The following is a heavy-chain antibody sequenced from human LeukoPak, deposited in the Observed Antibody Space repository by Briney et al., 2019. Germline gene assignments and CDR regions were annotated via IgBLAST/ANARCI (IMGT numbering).Heavy chain of an antibody. CDR3: VRDWGYDSSGYWQKYFDT. J-gene: IGHJ4*02. CDR1: GFTLSSYW. D-gene: IGHD3-22*01. V-gene: IGHV3-74*01. Sequence: GGSLRLSCAASGFTLSSYWMHWVRQAPGKGLVWVSRINSDGSSTSYADSVKGRFTISRDNAKNTLYLQMNSLRAEDTAVYYCVRDWGYDSSGYWQKYFDTWGQGTLVTVSS. CDR2: INSDGSST.